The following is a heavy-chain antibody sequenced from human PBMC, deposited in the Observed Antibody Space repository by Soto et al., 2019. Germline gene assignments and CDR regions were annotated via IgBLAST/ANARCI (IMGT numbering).Heavy chain of an antibody. Sequence: GGSLRLSCTASGFTFGDYAMSWVRQAPGKGLEWVGLIRSKAYGGTTEYAASVKGRFTISRDDSKSIAYLQMNSLKTEDTAVYYCTRGCIAARPGVLDYWGQGTLVTVSS. CDR2: IRSKAYGGTT. CDR1: GFTFGDYA. D-gene: IGHD6-6*01. V-gene: IGHV3-49*04. J-gene: IGHJ4*02. CDR3: TRGCIAARPGVLDY.